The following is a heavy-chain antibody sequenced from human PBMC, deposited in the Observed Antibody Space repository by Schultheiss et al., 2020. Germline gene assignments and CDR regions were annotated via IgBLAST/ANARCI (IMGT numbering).Heavy chain of an antibody. CDR2: IYYSGNA. V-gene: IGHV4-39*01. Sequence: GSLRLSCAASGFTFSSYWMHWVRQAPGKGLEWIASIYYSGNAHHNPSLKSRVTISVDTSKNQFSLKLNSVTAADTAVYYCARRLGSGTSYFDYWGQGALVTGYS. J-gene: IGHJ4*02. CDR1: GFTFSSYW. D-gene: IGHD3-10*01. CDR3: ARRLGSGTSYFDY.